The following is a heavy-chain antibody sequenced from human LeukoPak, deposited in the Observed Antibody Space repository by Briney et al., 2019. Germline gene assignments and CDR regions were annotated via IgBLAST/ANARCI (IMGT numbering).Heavy chain of an antibody. V-gene: IGHV4-4*09. Sequence: PSETLSLTCSVSGVSISSYCWSWIRQPPGKGLEWIGYIYTSGSTNYNPSLKSRVTISVDTSKNQFSLKLSSVTAADTAVYYCARHPLPAAPFDYWGQGTLVTVSS. D-gene: IGHD2-2*01. CDR2: IYTSGST. CDR1: GVSISSYC. J-gene: IGHJ4*02. CDR3: ARHPLPAAPFDY.